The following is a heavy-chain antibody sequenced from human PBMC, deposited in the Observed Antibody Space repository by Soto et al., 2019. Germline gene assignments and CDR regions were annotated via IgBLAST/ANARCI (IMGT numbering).Heavy chain of an antibody. V-gene: IGHV3-30*18. Sequence: GGSLRLSXAASGFTFSSYGMHWVRQAPGKGLEWVAVISYDGSNKYYADSVKGRFTISRDNPKNTLYLQMNSLRAEDTAVYYCAKDLDSSGFDYWGQGTLVTVSS. CDR2: ISYDGSNK. CDR3: AKDLDSSGFDY. J-gene: IGHJ4*02. D-gene: IGHD6-19*01. CDR1: GFTFSSYG.